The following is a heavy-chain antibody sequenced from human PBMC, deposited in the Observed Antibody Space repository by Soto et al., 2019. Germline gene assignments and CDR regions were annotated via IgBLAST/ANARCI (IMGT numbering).Heavy chain of an antibody. Sequence: EVQLLESGGGLVQPGGSLRLSCAASGFTFSSYAMSWVRQAPGKGLEWVSAISGSGGSTYYAYSVKGRFTISRDNSKNALYLQRNSLRAEDTAVYYCAKDRNYDFWCGYYTTAFDYWGQGTLGTVSS. CDR2: ISGSGGST. D-gene: IGHD3-3*01. J-gene: IGHJ4*02. CDR1: GFTFSSYA. CDR3: AKDRNYDFWCGYYTTAFDY. V-gene: IGHV3-23*01.